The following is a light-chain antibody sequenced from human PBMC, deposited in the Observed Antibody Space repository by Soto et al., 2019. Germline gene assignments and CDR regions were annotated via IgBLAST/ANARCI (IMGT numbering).Light chain of an antibody. V-gene: IGKV1-5*03. J-gene: IGKJ3*01. CDR3: QQYYIYPPA. CDR1: LNVRIY. Sequence: DIQMTQSPSTLSASVGDRVTITCRASLNVRIYLAWHQQKPGKAPKLLIYQTSSLQSGVPSRFSGSGSETEFTLAISSLQPEDFATYYCQQYYIYPPAFGLGTKVEIK. CDR2: QTS.